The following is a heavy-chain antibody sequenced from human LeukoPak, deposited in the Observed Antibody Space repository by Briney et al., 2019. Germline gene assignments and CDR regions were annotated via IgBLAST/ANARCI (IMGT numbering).Heavy chain of an antibody. J-gene: IGHJ6*03. D-gene: IGHD6-13*01. CDR3: ARTGYSSLGYYYYYYMGV. CDR1: GGSFSGYY. V-gene: IGHV4-34*01. Sequence: PSETLSLTCAVYGGSFSGYYWSWIRQPPGKGLEWIGEINHSGSTNYNPSLKSRVTISVDTSKNQFSLKLSSVTAADTAVYYCARTGYSSLGYYYYYYMGVWGKGTTVTVSS. CDR2: INHSGST.